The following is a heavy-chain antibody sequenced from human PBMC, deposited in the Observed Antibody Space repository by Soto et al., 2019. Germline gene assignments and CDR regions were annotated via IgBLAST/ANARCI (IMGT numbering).Heavy chain of an antibody. V-gene: IGHV1-2*04. D-gene: IGHD2-15*01. J-gene: IGHJ1*01. Sequence: GASVKVSCKASGYTFTGHYMHWVRQAPGQGLEWMGWINPNSGGTNYAQKFQGWVTMTRDTSISTAYMELSRLRSDDTAVYYCAASDRYCSGGSCYSEYFQHWGQGTLVTVSS. CDR2: INPNSGGT. CDR3: AASDRYCSGGSCYSEYFQH. CDR1: GYTFTGHY.